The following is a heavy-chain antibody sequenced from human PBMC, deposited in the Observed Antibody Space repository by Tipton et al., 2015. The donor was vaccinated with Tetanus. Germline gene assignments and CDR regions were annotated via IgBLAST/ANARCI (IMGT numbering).Heavy chain of an antibody. CDR2: IYPGDSDT. Sequence: VQLVQSGGEVKKPGESLKISCKGSGYIFNNYWIGWVRQKPGKGLEWMGIIYPGDSDTRYSPSFQGQVTISVDKSINTAYLQWSSLKASDASIFYCAGAHCTDGVCNFDFWGQGALVTVAS. V-gene: IGHV5-51*01. J-gene: IGHJ4*02. D-gene: IGHD2-8*01. CDR1: GYIFNNYW. CDR3: AGAHCTDGVCNFDF.